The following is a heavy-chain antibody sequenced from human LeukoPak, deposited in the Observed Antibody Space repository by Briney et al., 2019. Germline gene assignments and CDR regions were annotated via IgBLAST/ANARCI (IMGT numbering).Heavy chain of an antibody. CDR1: GFTFSRYW. CDR2: IKQDGSEK. D-gene: IGHD4-17*01. CDR3: ARDIYGDYEGTGDY. J-gene: IGHJ4*02. Sequence: GGSLRLSCAASGFTFSRYWMSWVRQAPGKGLEWVAKIKQDGSEKYYVDSVRGRFTISRDNAKNSLYLQMNSLRAEDTAVYYCARDIYGDYEGTGDYWGQGTLVTVSS. V-gene: IGHV3-7*01.